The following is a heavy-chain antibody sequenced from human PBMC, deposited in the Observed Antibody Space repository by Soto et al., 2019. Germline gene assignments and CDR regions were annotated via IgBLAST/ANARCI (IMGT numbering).Heavy chain of an antibody. Sequence: QVQLGQSGAEVKKPAAAVKVSCKASGYTFTSYEINWVRQATGQGLEWMGWMNPNSGDTGYAQKLQGRVTMTRNNSISTAYMQLSSLSSEDTAVYYCARGELLWFGDLLRWGQGTLVTVSS. V-gene: IGHV1-8*01. CDR1: GYTFTSYE. CDR3: ARGELLWFGDLLR. CDR2: MNPNSGDT. J-gene: IGHJ4*02. D-gene: IGHD3-10*01.